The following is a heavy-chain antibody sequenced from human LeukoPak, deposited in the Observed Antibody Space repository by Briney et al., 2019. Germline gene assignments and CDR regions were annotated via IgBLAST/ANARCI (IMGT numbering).Heavy chain of an antibody. Sequence: SPSETLSLTCTVSGGSISSGSYYWSWIRHPAGKGLEWIGRIYTSGSTNYNPSLKSRVTISVDTSKNQFSLKLSSVTAADTAVYYCARDLDIWGQGTLVTVSS. J-gene: IGHJ4*02. V-gene: IGHV4-61*02. CDR1: GGSISSGSYY. CDR3: ARDLDI. CDR2: IYTSGST. D-gene: IGHD2-2*03.